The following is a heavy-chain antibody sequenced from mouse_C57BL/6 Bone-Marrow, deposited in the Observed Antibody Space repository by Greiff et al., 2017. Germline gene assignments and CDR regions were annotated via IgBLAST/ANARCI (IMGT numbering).Heavy chain of an antibody. V-gene: IGHV1-64*01. CDR1: GYTFTSYW. Sequence: QVQLQQPGAELVKPGASVKLSCKASGYTFTSYWMHWVKQRPGQGLEWIGMIHPNSGSTNYNEKFKSKATLTVDKSSSTAYMQLSSLTSEDSAVYYYARYDGYYLYYFDYWGQGTTLTVSS. J-gene: IGHJ2*01. D-gene: IGHD2-3*01. CDR2: IHPNSGST. CDR3: ARYDGYYLYYFDY.